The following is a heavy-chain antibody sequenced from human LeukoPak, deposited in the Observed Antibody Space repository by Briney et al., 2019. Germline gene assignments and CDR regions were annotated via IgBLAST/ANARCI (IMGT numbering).Heavy chain of an antibody. D-gene: IGHD2/OR15-2a*01. V-gene: IGHV3-53*01. CDR3: AREGVLSAFDI. CDR2: IYGGGST. J-gene: IGHJ3*02. CDR1: GFTVSSNY. Sequence: GGSLRLSCAASGFTVSSNYMSWVRQAPGKGLEWVSVIYGGGSTYYADSVKGRFTISRDNSKNTLYLQMNSLRAEDTAVYYCAREGVLSAFDIWGQGTMVTVSS.